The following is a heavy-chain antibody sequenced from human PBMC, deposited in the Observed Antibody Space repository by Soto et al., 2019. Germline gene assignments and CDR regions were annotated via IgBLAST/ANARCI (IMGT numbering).Heavy chain of an antibody. Sequence: QIQLVQSGGEVKKPGASVKVSCKSSGYNFISHSITWVRQAPGQGLEWMGRISAYNGNTNHAQKFQGRLTMTTDTTTSTAYMELRSLRSDDTAVYYCASGACFGGAPGCRDMDVWGQGNTVTVSS. V-gene: IGHV1-18*01. CDR3: ASGACFGGAPGCRDMDV. CDR1: GYNFISHS. D-gene: IGHD2-21*01. J-gene: IGHJ6*02. CDR2: ISAYNGNT.